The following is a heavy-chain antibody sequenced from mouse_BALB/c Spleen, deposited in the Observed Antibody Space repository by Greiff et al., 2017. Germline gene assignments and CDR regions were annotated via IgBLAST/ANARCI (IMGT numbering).Heavy chain of an antibody. J-gene: IGHJ4*01. CDR3: ARHWDYYGSNYAMDY. Sequence: EVNLVESGGGLVQPGGSLKLSCAASGFTFSSYTMSWVRQTPEKRLEWVAYISNGGGSTYYPDTVKGRFTISRDNAKNTLYLQMSSLKSEDTAMYYCARHWDYYGSNYAMDYWGQGTSVTVSS. D-gene: IGHD1-1*01. CDR2: ISNGGGST. CDR1: GFTFSSYT. V-gene: IGHV5-12-2*01.